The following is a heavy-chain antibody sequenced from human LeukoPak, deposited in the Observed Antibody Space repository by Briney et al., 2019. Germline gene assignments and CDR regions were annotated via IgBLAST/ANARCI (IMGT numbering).Heavy chain of an antibody. Sequence: GGSLRLSCAASGFTVSDYYMSWIRQAPGKGLEWVSYISSRGSAIYYADSVKGRFTISRDNAKNSLYLQMNSLRAEDTAVYYCARDESEYAVAGTSFDYWGQGTLVTVSS. CDR2: ISSRGSAI. CDR1: GFTVSDYY. D-gene: IGHD6-19*01. J-gene: IGHJ4*02. CDR3: ARDESEYAVAGTSFDY. V-gene: IGHV3-11*01.